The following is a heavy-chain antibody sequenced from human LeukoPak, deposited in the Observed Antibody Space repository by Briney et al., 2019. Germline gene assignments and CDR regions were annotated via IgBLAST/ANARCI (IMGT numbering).Heavy chain of an antibody. CDR1: GYTFTTYD. CDR3: ARGYCGSTSCFNFDH. V-gene: IGHV1-18*01. J-gene: IGHJ4*02. D-gene: IGHD2-2*01. CDR2: ISAYNGNT. Sequence: GASVKVSCKASGYTFTTYDINWVRQAPGQGLEWMGWISAYNGNTNYAQKLQGRVTMTTDTSTSTAYMELRSLRSDDTAVYYCARGYCGSTSCFNFDHWGQGTLVTVSS.